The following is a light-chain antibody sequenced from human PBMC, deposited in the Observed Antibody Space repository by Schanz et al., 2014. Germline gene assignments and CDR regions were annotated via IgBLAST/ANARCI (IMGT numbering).Light chain of an antibody. V-gene: IGKV1-33*01. Sequence: DIQLTQSPSSLSASVGDRVTITCQASQDISNHVNWYQQKPGKPPKLLIYDASNLETGVPSRFSGSGSGTDFTFTISSLQTDDFATYYCQQCDNLPPTFGGGTKVEIK. CDR1: QDISNH. CDR2: DAS. CDR3: QQCDNLPPT. J-gene: IGKJ4*01.